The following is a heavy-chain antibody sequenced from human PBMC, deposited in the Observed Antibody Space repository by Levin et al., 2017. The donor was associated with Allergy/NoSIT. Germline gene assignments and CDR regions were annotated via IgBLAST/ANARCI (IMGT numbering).Heavy chain of an antibody. Sequence: SVKVSCKASGGTFSSYAISWVRQAPGQGLEWMGGIIPIFGTANYAQKFQGRVTITADESTSTAYMELSSLRSEDTAVYYCARVFRGAADYYYGMDVWGQGTTVTVSS. D-gene: IGHD3-10*02. J-gene: IGHJ6*02. CDR3: ARVFRGAADYYYGMDV. V-gene: IGHV1-69*13. CDR2: IIPIFGTA. CDR1: GGTFSSYA.